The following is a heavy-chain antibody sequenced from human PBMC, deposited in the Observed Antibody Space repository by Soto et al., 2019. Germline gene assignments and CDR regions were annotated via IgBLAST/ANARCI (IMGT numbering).Heavy chain of an antibody. D-gene: IGHD2-2*01. CDR2: INHSGST. CDR3: ARDGSRDGAFDY. CDR1: GGSFSGYY. J-gene: IGHJ4*02. V-gene: IGHV4-34*01. Sequence: QVQLQQWGAGLLKPSETLSLTCAVYGGSFSGYYWSWIRQPPGKGLVWIGEINHSGSTNYIPSLNSRVTRSVDTSKEQFSRKLSSVTAAYTAVYYCARDGSRDGAFDYWGQRTRVTVS.